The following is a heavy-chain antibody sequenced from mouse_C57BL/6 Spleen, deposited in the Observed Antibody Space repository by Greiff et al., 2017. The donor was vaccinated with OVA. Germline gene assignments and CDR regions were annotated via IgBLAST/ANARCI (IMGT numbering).Heavy chain of an antibody. J-gene: IGHJ3*01. Sequence: EVQLQQSGPELVKPGASVKIPCKASGYTFTDYNMDWVKQSPGKSLEWIGDINPDNGGTIYNQKFKGKATLTVDKSSSTAYMELRSLTSEDTAVYDCAGGNYVGFAYWGQGTLVTVSA. D-gene: IGHD2-1*01. V-gene: IGHV1-18*01. CDR1: GYTFTDYN. CDR3: AGGNYVGFAY. CDR2: INPDNGGT.